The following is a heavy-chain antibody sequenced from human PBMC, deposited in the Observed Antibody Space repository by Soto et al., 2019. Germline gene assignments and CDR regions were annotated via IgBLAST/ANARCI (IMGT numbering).Heavy chain of an antibody. CDR1: GGSISSSY. D-gene: IGHD3-9*01. J-gene: IGHJ4*02. Sequence: LSLTCTVSGGSISSSYWSWIRQSPGKGLEWIGYIYYSGSTNYNPSLKSRVTISVDTSKNQFSLKLSSVTAADTAVYYCARVDYDILTGDLYFDYWGQGTLVTVSS. CDR3: ARVDYDILTGDLYFDY. CDR2: IYYSGST. V-gene: IGHV4-59*01.